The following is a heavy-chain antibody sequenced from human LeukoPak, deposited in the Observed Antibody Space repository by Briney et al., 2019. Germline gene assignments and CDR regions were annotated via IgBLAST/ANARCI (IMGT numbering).Heavy chain of an antibody. V-gene: IGHV3-23*01. D-gene: IGHD5-18*01. Sequence: GGSLRLSCAASGFTFSSQAMSWMRQAPGKGREWVSVISGGAGTIYSADSVKGRFTISRDNSKSTLYLQMNSLRAEDTAVYYCAKSRGYTYGSFDYWGQGTLVTVSA. CDR3: AKSRGYTYGSFDY. J-gene: IGHJ4*02. CDR2: ISGGAGTI. CDR1: GFTFSSQA.